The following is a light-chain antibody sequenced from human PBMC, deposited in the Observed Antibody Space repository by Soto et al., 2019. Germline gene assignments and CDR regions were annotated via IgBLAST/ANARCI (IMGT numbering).Light chain of an antibody. J-gene: IGKJ5*01. Sequence: IVLTQSPATLSLSPGERATLSCRAGQNIVNYLAWYQQKPGQAPRLLIYDASNRATGIPARFSGSGSETDFTLTISSLEPEDFGVYYCQQRSNWITFGQGTRLEIK. CDR2: DAS. V-gene: IGKV3-11*01. CDR1: QNIVNY. CDR3: QQRSNWIT.